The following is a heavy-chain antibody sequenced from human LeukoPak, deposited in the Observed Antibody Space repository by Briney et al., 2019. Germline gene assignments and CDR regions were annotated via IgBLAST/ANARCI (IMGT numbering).Heavy chain of an antibody. V-gene: IGHV3-21*01. CDR1: GFTVSSNY. J-gene: IGHJ4*02. Sequence: GGSLRLSCAASGFTVSSNYMSWVRQAPGKGLEWVSSISSSSSYIYYADSVKGRFTISGDNAKNSLYLQMNSLRAEDTAVYYCARSLLSGENYFDYWGQGTLVTVSS. D-gene: IGHD3-16*01. CDR2: ISSSSSYI. CDR3: ARSLLSGENYFDY.